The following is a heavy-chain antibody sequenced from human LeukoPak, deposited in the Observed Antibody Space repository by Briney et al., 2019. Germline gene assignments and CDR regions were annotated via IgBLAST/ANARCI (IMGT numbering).Heavy chain of an antibody. J-gene: IGHJ4*02. CDR3: ARDRKGDYDIADY. CDR1: GYSFTDYY. CDR2: IDPNSGGT. V-gene: IGHV1-2*06. D-gene: IGHD4-17*01. Sequence: GASVKVSCKTYGYSFTDYYVHWVRQAPGQGLEWMGRIDPNSGGTNDVHKFQGRVTMSRDTSISTVYMELSSLGYDDTAIYYCARDRKGDYDIADYWGQGTLVTVSS.